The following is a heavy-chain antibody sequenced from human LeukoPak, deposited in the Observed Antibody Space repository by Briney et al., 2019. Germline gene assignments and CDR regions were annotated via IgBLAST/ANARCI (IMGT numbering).Heavy chain of an antibody. V-gene: IGHV3-23*01. CDR1: GFTFSSYA. J-gene: IGHJ4*02. CDR2: ISGSGGST. Sequence: GGSLRLSCAASGFTFSSYAMSWVRQAPGKGLEWVSAISGSGGSTYYADSVKGRFTISRDNSKNTLYLQVNSLRAEDTAVYYCATSSAYSGYDRFDYWGQGTLVTVSS. CDR3: ATSSAYSGYDRFDY. D-gene: IGHD5-12*01.